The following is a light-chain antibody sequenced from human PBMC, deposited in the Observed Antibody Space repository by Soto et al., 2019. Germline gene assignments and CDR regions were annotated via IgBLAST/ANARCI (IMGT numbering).Light chain of an antibody. CDR2: EVT. CDR3: SSYTSSSSWV. V-gene: IGLV2-14*01. Sequence: QSALTQPASVSGSPGQSITISCTGTSSDVGAYNYVSWYQQHSGKAPKLIIYEVTNRPSGVSNRFSASKSGNTASLTIFGLQAEDEADYYCSSYTSSSSWVFGGGTSSPS. J-gene: IGLJ3*02. CDR1: SSDVGAYNY.